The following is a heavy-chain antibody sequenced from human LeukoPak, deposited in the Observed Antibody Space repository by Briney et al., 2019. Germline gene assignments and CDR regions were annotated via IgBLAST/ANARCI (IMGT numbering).Heavy chain of an antibody. CDR1: GLTFSSYS. J-gene: IGHJ6*02. CDR2: ISSSSSYI. D-gene: IGHD6-19*01. Sequence: SGGSLRLSCAASGLTFSSYSMNWVRQAPGKGLEWVSSISSSSSYIYYADSVKGRFTISRDNAKNSLYLQMNSLRAEDTAVYYCARLISSGWYRSYGMDVWGQGTTVTVSS. CDR3: ARLISSGWYRSYGMDV. V-gene: IGHV3-21*01.